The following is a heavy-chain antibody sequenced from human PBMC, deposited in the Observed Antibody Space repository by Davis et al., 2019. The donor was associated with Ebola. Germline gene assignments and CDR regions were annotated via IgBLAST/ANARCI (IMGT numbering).Heavy chain of an antibody. CDR3: ARDLGWLQYIDY. CDR1: GFTFSSYS. D-gene: IGHD5-24*01. V-gene: IGHV3-21*01. Sequence: GGSLRLSCAASGFTFSSYSMNWVRQAPGKGLEWVSSISSSSSYIYYADSVKGRFTISRDNAKNSLYLQMTSLRAEDTAVYYCARDLGWLQYIDYWGQGTLVTVSS. J-gene: IGHJ4*02. CDR2: ISSSSSYI.